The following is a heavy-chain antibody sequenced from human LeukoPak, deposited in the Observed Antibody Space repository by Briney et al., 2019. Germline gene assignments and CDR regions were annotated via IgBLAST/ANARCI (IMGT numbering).Heavy chain of an antibody. CDR1: GFTFSRRW. CDR2: ISGSGGST. D-gene: IGHD4-17*01. CDR3: AKVSYGDYLYFDY. J-gene: IGHJ4*02. V-gene: IGHV3-23*01. Sequence: PGGSLRLSCAASGFTFSRRWMRWVRQAPGKGLEWVSAISGSGGSTYYADSVKGRFTISRDNSKNTLYLQMNSLRAEDTAVYYCAKVSYGDYLYFDYWGQGTLVTVSS.